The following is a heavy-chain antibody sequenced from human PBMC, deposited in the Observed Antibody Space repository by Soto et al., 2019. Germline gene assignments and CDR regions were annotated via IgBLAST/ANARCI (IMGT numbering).Heavy chain of an antibody. CDR3: ASVSAAQYYYGMDA. Sequence: EVQLVESGGGLVQPGGSLRLSCAASEFTFSTYWMQWVRQAPGKGLEWVARIDTTGSTTTYAGSVQGRFTISRDNAKNTLYLQMLSVRDEDTAVYYCASVSAAQYYYGMDAWGQGTTVTVSS. CDR2: IDTTGSTT. CDR1: EFTFSTYW. J-gene: IGHJ6*02. V-gene: IGHV3-74*01. D-gene: IGHD4-4*01.